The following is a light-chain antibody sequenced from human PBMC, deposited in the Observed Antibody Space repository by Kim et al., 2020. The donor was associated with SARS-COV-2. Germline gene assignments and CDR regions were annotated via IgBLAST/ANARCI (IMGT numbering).Light chain of an antibody. CDR3: QKVNGPPLT. V-gene: IGKV1-27*01. CDR2: ATS. Sequence: DFQMTQSPSSLSASVGDRVTITCRASQDISNFLAWYQQKPGKVPKLLIYATSTLQSGVPSRFSGGGSGTHFTLTISGLQPEDVATYYCQKVNGPPLTFGGGTKLEI. CDR1: QDISNF. J-gene: IGKJ4*01.